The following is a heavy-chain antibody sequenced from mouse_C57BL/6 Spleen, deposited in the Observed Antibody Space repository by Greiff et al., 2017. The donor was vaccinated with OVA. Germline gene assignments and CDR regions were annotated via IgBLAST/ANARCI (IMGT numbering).Heavy chain of an antibody. V-gene: IGHV1-52*01. CDR3: AIYYGSGYYYAMDY. Sequence: QVQLQQPGAELVRPGSSVKLSCKASGYTFTSYWMHWVKQRPIQGLEWIGNIDPSDSETHYNQKFKDKATLTVDKSSSTAYMQLSSLTSEDSAVYYCAIYYGSGYYYAMDYWGQGASVTVSS. CDR1: GYTFTSYW. CDR2: IDPSDSET. D-gene: IGHD1-1*01. J-gene: IGHJ4*01.